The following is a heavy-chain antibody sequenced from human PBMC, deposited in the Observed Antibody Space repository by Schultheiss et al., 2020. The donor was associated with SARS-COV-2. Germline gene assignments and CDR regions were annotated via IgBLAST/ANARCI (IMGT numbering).Heavy chain of an antibody. Sequence: GGSLRLSCAASGFTVSSNYMSWVRQAPGKGLEWVSAIGTAGDTYYPGSVKGRFTISRENAKNSLYLQMNSLRAGDTAVYYCARGGPLWSADVWGKGTTVTVSS. J-gene: IGHJ6*04. V-gene: IGHV3-13*01. CDR2: IGTAGDT. D-gene: IGHD5-18*01. CDR3: ARGGPLWSADV. CDR1: GFTVSSNY.